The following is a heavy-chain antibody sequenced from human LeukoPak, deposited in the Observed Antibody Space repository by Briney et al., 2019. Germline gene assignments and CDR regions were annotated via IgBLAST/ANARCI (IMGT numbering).Heavy chain of an antibody. CDR1: GFTFSSFS. CDR3: ATAGVRFLEWLGGQVDY. V-gene: IGHV3-48*04. D-gene: IGHD3-3*01. J-gene: IGHJ4*02. Sequence: PGGSLRLSCAASGFTFSSFSMNWVRQAPGKGLEWVSYISSSGSTIYYADSVKGRFTISRDNAKNSLYLQMNSLRAEDTAVYYCATAGVRFLEWLGGQVDYWGQGTLVTVSS. CDR2: ISSSGSTI.